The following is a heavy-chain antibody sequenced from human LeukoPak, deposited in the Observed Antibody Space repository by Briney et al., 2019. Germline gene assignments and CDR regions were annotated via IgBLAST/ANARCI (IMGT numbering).Heavy chain of an antibody. V-gene: IGHV5-51*01. Sequence: SXXISCKDSGYSFTSYWIGWVRQMPGKGLEWMGIIYPDDSDTKYSPSFHGHVTISADKSINTAYLQWSSLKASDTAMYYCARRRLCGSDCFAFDIWGQGTMVTVSS. J-gene: IGHJ3*02. D-gene: IGHD2-21*02. CDR2: IYPDDSDT. CDR3: ARRRLCGSDCFAFDI. CDR1: GYSFTSYW.